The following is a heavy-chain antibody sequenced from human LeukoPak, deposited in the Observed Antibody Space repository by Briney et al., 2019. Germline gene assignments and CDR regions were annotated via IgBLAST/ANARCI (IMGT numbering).Heavy chain of an antibody. CDR3: AIGLLRLYYFDY. CDR2: INPSGGST. Sequence: ASVKVSCKASGYTFTSYYMHWVRQAPGQGLEWMGIINPSGGSTSYAQKLQGRVTMTTDTSTSTAYMELRSLRSDDTAVYYCAIGLLRLYYFDYWGQGTLVTVSS. CDR1: GYTFTSYY. J-gene: IGHJ4*02. D-gene: IGHD3-10*01. V-gene: IGHV1-46*03.